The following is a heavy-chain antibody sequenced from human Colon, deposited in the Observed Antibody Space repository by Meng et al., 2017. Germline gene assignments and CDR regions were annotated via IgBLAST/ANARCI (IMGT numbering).Heavy chain of an antibody. CDR3: ARASGSGYFRGYFDL. CDR2: IYSDGNT. CDR1: GFTVSSSY. J-gene: IGHJ4*01. Sequence: VPLVGTGGGLSQQGVSLTLSCSASGFTVSSSYIGWVRQAPGKGLEWVSIIYSDGNTYYAGSVKGRFTVSRDSSNNTVDLQMTSLRAEDTAVYYCARASGSGYFRGYFDLWGQGTLVTVSS. V-gene: IGHV3-53*02. D-gene: IGHD5-12*01.